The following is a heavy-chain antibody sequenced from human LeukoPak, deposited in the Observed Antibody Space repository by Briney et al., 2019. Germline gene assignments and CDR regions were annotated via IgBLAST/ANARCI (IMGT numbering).Heavy chain of an antibody. Sequence: GGSLRLSCAASGFTFSSYAMSWVRQAPGKGLEWVSNISGSGRGGNTYYADSVKGRFTISRENSKNTLYLQMNTLRADDTAVYYCAKSGLNRFDYWGQGTLVTVSS. D-gene: IGHD3-3*01. CDR1: GFTFSSYA. V-gene: IGHV3-23*01. J-gene: IGHJ4*02. CDR2: ISGSGRGGNT. CDR3: AKSGLNRFDY.